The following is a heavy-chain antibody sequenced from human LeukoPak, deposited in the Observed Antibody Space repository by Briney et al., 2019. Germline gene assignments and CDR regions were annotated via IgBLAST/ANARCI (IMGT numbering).Heavy chain of an antibody. V-gene: IGHV4-59*12. J-gene: IGHJ5*02. CDR2: LYYSGST. CDR3: ARATYDYNWFDP. CDR1: GGSISSYY. Sequence: KPSETLSLTCTVSGGSISSYYWSWIRQPPGKGLEWIGYLYYSGSTNYNPSLKSRVTISVDTSKNQFSLKLSSVTAADTAVYYCARATYDYNWFDPWGQGTLVTVSS. D-gene: IGHD3-16*01.